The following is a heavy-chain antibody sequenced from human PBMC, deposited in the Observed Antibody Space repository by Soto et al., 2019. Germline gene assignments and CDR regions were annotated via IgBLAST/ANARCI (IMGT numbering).Heavy chain of an antibody. V-gene: IGHV3-30*03. CDR1: GFNFGVFG. D-gene: IGHD6-19*01. CDR3: ALTRRSSLLEVAGPGFEY. Sequence: QVRLVESGGGVVQPGRSLRLSCAASGFNFGVFGMHWVRQAPGKGLEWLSVLSSEGSEEYYADSVRGRFTISRDNSKKTLFLQMDSLRVDDTGVYYCALTRRSSLLEVAGPGFEYWGQGTLVTVS. CDR2: LSSEGSEE. J-gene: IGHJ4*02.